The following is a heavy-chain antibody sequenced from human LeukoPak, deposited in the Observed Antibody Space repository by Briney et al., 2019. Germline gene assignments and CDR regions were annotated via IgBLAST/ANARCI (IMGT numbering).Heavy chain of an antibody. CDR2: INPNSGGT. CDR1: GYTFTGYY. CDR3: ARDFPPTYIVVVPAAKGAFDY. D-gene: IGHD2-2*01. Sequence: ASVKVSCKASGYTFTGYYMHWVRQAPGQGLEWMGLINPNSGGTNYAQKFQGRVTMTRDTSIGTAYMELSRLRSDDTAVYYCARDFPPTYIVVVPAAKGAFDYWGQGTLVTVSS. V-gene: IGHV1-2*02. J-gene: IGHJ4*02.